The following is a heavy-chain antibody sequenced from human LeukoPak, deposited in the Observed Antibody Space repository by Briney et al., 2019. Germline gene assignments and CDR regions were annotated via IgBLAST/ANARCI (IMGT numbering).Heavy chain of an antibody. D-gene: IGHD4-23*01. CDR2: IWYDGSQK. CDR3: ARLYGANVGYLDY. V-gene: IGHV3-33*03. Sequence: GGSLRLSCAVSGYSFSSHGMHWVRQAPGKGLEWVAAIWYDGSQKYYAGTVRSRFTVSRDNSKNTLYLQMDSLRAEDTAVYYCARLYGANVGYLDYWGQGTLVTVSS. J-gene: IGHJ4*02. CDR1: GYSFSSHG.